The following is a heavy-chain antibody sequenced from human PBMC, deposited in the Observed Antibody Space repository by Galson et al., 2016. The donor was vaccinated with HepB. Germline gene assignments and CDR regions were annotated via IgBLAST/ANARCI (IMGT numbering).Heavy chain of an antibody. CDR3: AKDIQRDSSSWYGGIYGMDV. V-gene: IGHV3-43D*03. CDR1: GFTFDDYG. J-gene: IGHJ6*02. Sequence: SLRLSCAASGFTFDDYGMHWVRQAPGKGLEWVSLISWDGGSTYYADSVKGRFTISRDNSKNSLYLQMNSLRAEDTALYYCAKDIQRDSSSWYGGIYGMDVWGQGTTVTVSS. CDR2: ISWDGGST. D-gene: IGHD6-13*01.